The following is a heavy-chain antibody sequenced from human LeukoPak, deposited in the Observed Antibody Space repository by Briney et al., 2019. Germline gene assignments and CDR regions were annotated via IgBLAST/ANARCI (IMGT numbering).Heavy chain of an antibody. CDR3: AHSAGYYYGSGSYIWFDP. J-gene: IGHJ5*02. Sequence: SGPTLVNPTQTLTLTCTFSGFSLSTSGGGVGWIRQPPGKALEWLALIYWDDDKRYSPSLKSRLTITKDTSKNQVVLTTTNMDPVDTATYYCAHSAGYYYGSGSYIWFDPWGQGTLVTVSS. V-gene: IGHV2-5*02. CDR2: IYWDDDK. CDR1: GFSLSTSGGG. D-gene: IGHD3-10*01.